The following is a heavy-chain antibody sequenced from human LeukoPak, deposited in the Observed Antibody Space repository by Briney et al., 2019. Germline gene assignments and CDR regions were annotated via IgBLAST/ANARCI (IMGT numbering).Heavy chain of an antibody. J-gene: IGHJ6*03. CDR1: GYTFTSYG. D-gene: IGHD2-2*02. CDR2: ISAYNGNT. V-gene: IGHV1-18*01. Sequence: GASVKVSYKASGYTFTSYGISWVRQAPGQGLEWMGWISAYNGNTNYAQKLQGRVTMTTDTSTSTAYMELRSLRSDDTAVYYCARVVPEKYCSSTSCYRERPKGYSNYEGPYYYYYMDVWGKGTTVTVSS. CDR3: ARVVPEKYCSSTSCYRERPKGYSNYEGPYYYYYMDV.